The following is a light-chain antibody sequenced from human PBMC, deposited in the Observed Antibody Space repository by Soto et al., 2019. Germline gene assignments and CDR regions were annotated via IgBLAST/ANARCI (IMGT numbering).Light chain of an antibody. V-gene: IGKV1-39*01. CDR2: AAS. J-gene: IGKJ2*01. Sequence: DIQMTQSPSSLSASVGGRVTITCRASQSIGRYLNWYQQKPGKAPKLLIYAASSLQSGVPSRFSGSGSGTDFTLTISSLQPGDFATYYCQQSYSTRYTFGQGTKLEIK. CDR1: QSIGRY. CDR3: QQSYSTRYT.